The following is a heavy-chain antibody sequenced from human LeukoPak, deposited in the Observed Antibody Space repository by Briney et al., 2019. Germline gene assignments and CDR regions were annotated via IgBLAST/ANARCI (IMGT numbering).Heavy chain of an antibody. CDR3: TTEVDTALVDYYGMDV. CDR1: GFTFSNAW. D-gene: IGHD5-18*01. CDR2: IKSKTDGGTT. J-gene: IGHJ6*02. V-gene: IGHV3-15*01. Sequence: GVSLRLSCAASGFTFSNAWMSWVRQAPGKGLEWVGRIKSKTDGGTTDYAAPVKGRFTISRDDSKNTLYLQMNSLKTEDTAVYYCTTEVDTALVDYYGMDVWGQGTTVTVSS.